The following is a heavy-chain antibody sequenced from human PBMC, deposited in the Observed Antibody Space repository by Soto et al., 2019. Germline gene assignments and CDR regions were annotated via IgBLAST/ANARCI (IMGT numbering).Heavy chain of an antibody. CDR1: GFTFSNAW. D-gene: IGHD5-18*01. CDR3: TTDEATAPYYYYYMDV. CDR2: IKSKTDGGTT. V-gene: IGHV3-15*01. Sequence: EVQLVESGGGLVKPGGSLRLSCAASGFTFSNAWMSWVRQAPGKGLEWVGRIKSKTDGGTTDYAAPVKGRFTISRDDSKNTLYLQMNSLKTEDTAVYYCTTDEATAPYYYYYMDVWGKGTTVTVSS. J-gene: IGHJ6*03.